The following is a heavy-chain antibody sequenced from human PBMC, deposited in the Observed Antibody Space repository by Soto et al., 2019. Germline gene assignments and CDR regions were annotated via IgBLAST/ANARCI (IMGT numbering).Heavy chain of an antibody. CDR3: ATNEGRDGYSFDY. CDR1: GVTFSRQD. J-gene: IGHJ4*02. D-gene: IGHD5-12*01. Sequence: QVQLVQSGAEVKKPGSSVKVSCKASGVTFSRQDMRWVRQAPGQGLEWMGGIIPIFGTPQYAEKFQDRVTITADESTSTAYMELSSLTSEDTAVYYCATNEGRDGYSFDYGGQGTLATVSS. V-gene: IGHV1-69*01. CDR2: IIPIFGTP.